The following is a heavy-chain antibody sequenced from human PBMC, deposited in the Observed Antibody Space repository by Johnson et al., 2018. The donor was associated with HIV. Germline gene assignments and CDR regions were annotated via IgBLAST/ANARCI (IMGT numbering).Heavy chain of an antibody. CDR2: IYSGGST. V-gene: IGHV3-66*01. CDR3: ASVPMIVVLDGAFDI. Sequence: VQLVESGGGLVQPGGSLRLSCAASGFTVSSNYMNWVRQAPGKGLEWVSVIYSGGSTYYADSVKARFTISRDNSKNTLYLQMNSLRAEDTAVYYCASVPMIVVLDGAFDIWGQGTMVTVSS. J-gene: IGHJ3*02. D-gene: IGHD3-22*01. CDR1: GFTVSSNY.